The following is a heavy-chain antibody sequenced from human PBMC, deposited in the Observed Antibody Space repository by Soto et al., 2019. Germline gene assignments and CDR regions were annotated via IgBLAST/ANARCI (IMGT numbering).Heavy chain of an antibody. CDR1: GGSISSYY. V-gene: IGHV4-59*01. Sequence: QVQLQESGPGLVKPSETLSLTCTVSGGSISSYYWSWIRQPPGKGLEWIGYIYYSGSTNYNPSLKSRVTISVDTSKNQFSLKLSSVTDADTAVYYCARVGYDYVWGSYLGAFDIWGQGTMVTVSS. CDR3: ARVGYDYVWGSYLGAFDI. CDR2: IYYSGST. J-gene: IGHJ3*02. D-gene: IGHD3-16*02.